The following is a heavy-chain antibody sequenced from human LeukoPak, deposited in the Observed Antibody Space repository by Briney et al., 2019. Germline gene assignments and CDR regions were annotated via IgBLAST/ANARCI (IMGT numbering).Heavy chain of an antibody. V-gene: IGHV4-34*01. Sequence: GSLRLSCTASGFTFGDYTMSWFRQAPGKGLEWIGEINHSGSTNYNPSLKSRVTISVDTSKNQFSLKLSSVTAADTAVYYCARGRPRSRITMIVVVIRPRGDAFDIWGQGTMVTVSS. CDR3: ARGRPRSRITMIVVVIRPRGDAFDI. CDR2: INHSGST. CDR1: GFTFGDYT. J-gene: IGHJ3*02. D-gene: IGHD3-22*01.